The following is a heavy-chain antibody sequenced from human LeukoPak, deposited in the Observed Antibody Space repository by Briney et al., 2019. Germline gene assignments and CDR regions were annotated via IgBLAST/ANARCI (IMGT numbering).Heavy chain of an antibody. Sequence: LPGGSLRLSCAASGFTFSSYAMSWVRQAPGKGLEWVSAISGSGGSTYYADSVKGRFTISRDNSKNTLYLQMNSLRAEDTAVYYCAKDIMTTVTTSADYWGQGTLVTVSS. CDR1: GFTFSSYA. V-gene: IGHV3-23*01. D-gene: IGHD4-17*01. CDR3: AKDIMTTVTTSADY. CDR2: ISGSGGST. J-gene: IGHJ4*02.